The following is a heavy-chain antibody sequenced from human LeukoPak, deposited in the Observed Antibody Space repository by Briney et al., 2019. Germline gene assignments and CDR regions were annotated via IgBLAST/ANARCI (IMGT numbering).Heavy chain of an antibody. Sequence: ASVKVSCKASGYTFTSYAMNWVRQAPVQGLEWMGWINTNTGNPTYAQGFTGRFVFSLDTSVSTAYLQISSLKAEDTAVYYCARESSSWYRNWFDPWGQGTLVTVSS. CDR2: INTNTGNP. CDR1: GYTFTSYA. D-gene: IGHD6-13*01. V-gene: IGHV7-4-1*02. J-gene: IGHJ5*02. CDR3: ARESSSWYRNWFDP.